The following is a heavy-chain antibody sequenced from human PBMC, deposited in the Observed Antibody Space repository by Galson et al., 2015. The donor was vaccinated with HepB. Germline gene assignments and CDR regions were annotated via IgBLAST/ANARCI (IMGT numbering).Heavy chain of an antibody. CDR2: INHSGST. D-gene: IGHD3-3*01. Sequence: ETLSLTCAVYGGSFSGCYWSWIRQPPGKGLEWIGEINHSGSTNYNPSLKSRVTISVDTSKNLFSLKLSSVTAADTAVYYCARGEADHYDFWSGYPIYYFDYWGQGTLVTVSS. V-gene: IGHV4-34*01. J-gene: IGHJ4*02. CDR1: GGSFSGCY. CDR3: ARGEADHYDFWSGYPIYYFDY.